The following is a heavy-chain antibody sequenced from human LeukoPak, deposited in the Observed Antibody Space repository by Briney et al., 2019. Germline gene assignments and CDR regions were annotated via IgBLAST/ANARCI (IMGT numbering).Heavy chain of an antibody. V-gene: IGHV1-46*01. CDR1: GYTFTSYY. CDR2: INPSGGST. J-gene: IGHJ4*02. CDR3: ARGDAETYYYDSSGYYDY. D-gene: IGHD3-22*01. Sequence: ASVKVSCKAFGYTFTSYYMHWVRQAPGQGLEWMGIINPSGGSTSYAQKFQGRVTMTRDTSTSTVYMELSSLRSEDTAVYYCARGDAETYYYDSSGYYDYWGQGTLVTVSS.